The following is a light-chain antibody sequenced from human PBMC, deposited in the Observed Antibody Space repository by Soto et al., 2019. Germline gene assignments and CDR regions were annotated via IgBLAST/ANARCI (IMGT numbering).Light chain of an antibody. Sequence: QSALTQPRSVSGSPGQSVTISCTGTSSDVGDYNYHSWYQQHPGKAPKLMIYDVIKRPSGVPDHFSGSKSGNTASLTVSGLQAEDEADYYCSSYAGSNNVVFGGGTKLTVL. V-gene: IGLV2-11*01. CDR3: SSYAGSNNVV. J-gene: IGLJ3*02. CDR1: SSDVGDYNY. CDR2: DVI.